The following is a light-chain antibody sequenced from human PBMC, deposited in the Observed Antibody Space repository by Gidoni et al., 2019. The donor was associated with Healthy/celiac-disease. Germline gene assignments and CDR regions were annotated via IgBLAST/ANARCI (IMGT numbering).Light chain of an antibody. CDR2: SNN. CDR1: SSNIGSNY. V-gene: IGLV1-47*02. J-gene: IGLJ3*02. Sequence: QSALTQPPSAPATPGLRVTTSCSGSSSNIGSNYVYWYQQLPGTAPKLLIYSNNQRPSGVPDRFSGSKSGTSASLAISGLRSEDEADYYCAAWDDSLSVWVFGGGTKLTVL. CDR3: AAWDDSLSVWV.